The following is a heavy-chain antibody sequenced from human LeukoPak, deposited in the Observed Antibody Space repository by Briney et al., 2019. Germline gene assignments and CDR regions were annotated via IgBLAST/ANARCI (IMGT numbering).Heavy chain of an antibody. Sequence: PGGSLRLSCAASGFTFSSYGMHWVRQAPGKGLEWVAVIWYDGSNKYYADSVKGRFTISRDNSKNTLYLQMNSLRAEDTAVYYCARDGGSGWPWTYYYYGMDVWGQGTLVTVSS. D-gene: IGHD6-19*01. V-gene: IGHV3-33*01. CDR2: IWYDGSNK. J-gene: IGHJ6*02. CDR1: GFTFSSYG. CDR3: ARDGGSGWPWTYYYYGMDV.